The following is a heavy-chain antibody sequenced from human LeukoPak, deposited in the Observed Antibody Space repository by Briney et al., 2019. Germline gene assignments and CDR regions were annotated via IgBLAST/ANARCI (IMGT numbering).Heavy chain of an antibody. CDR3: AKDSYYDILTGHGWFDP. CDR2: ISSSSSYI. J-gene: IGHJ5*02. Sequence: GGSLRLSCAASGFTFSSYSMNWVRQAPGKGLEWVSSISSSSSYIYYADSVKGRFTISRDNAKNSLYLQMNSLRAEDTALYYCAKDSYYDILTGHGWFDPWGQGTLVTVSS. CDR1: GFTFSSYS. V-gene: IGHV3-21*04. D-gene: IGHD3-9*01.